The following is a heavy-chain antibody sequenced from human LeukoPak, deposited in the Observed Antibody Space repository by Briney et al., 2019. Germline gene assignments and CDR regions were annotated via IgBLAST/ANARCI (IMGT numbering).Heavy chain of an antibody. V-gene: IGHV3-23*01. D-gene: IGHD3-10*01. CDR2: ISGSGGST. J-gene: IGHJ4*02. Sequence: PGGSLRLSCAASGFTFSSYAMSWVRQASGKGLEWVSAISGSGGSTYYADSVKGRFTISRDNSKNTLYLQMNSLRAEDTAVYYCAKVIVSMVRGNFDYWGQGTLVTVSS. CDR1: GFTFSSYA. CDR3: AKVIVSMVRGNFDY.